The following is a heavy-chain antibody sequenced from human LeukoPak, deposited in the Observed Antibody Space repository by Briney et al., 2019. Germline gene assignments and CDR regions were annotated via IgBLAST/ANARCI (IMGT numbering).Heavy chain of an antibody. J-gene: IGHJ3*02. Sequence: SETLSLTCTVSGGSISSYYWSWIRQPPGKGLEWIGYIYYSGSTNYNPSLKSRVTISVDTSKNQFSLKLSSVTAADTAVYYCARAPTTTYYDILTGYFSDAFDIWGQGTMVTVSS. CDR2: IYYSGST. CDR1: GGSISSYY. CDR3: ARAPTTTYYDILTGYFSDAFDI. D-gene: IGHD3-9*01. V-gene: IGHV4-59*01.